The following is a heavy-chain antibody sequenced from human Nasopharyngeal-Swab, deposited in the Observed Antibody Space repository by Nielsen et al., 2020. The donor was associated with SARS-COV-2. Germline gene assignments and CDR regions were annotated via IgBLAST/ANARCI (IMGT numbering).Heavy chain of an antibody. CDR3: ASQGATGTHYYYYMDV. V-gene: IGHV1-69*13. Sequence: SVKVSCNASGGTFSSYAISWVRQAPGQGLEWMGGIIPIFGTANYAQKFQGRVTITADESTSTAYMELSSLRSEDTAVYYCASQGATGTHYYYYMDVWGKGTTVTVSS. J-gene: IGHJ6*03. D-gene: IGHD1-1*01. CDR2: IIPIFGTA. CDR1: GGTFSSYA.